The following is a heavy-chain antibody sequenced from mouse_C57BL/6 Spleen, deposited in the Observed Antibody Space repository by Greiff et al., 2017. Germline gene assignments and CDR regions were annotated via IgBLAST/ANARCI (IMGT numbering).Heavy chain of an antibody. CDR3: TRESMVTTWGFDD. Sequence: QVHVKQSGAELVRPGASVTLSCKASGYTFTDYEMHWVKQTPVHGLEWIGAIDPETGGTAYNQKFKGKAILTADKSSSTAYMELRSLTSEDSAVYYCTRESMVTTWGFDDWGQGTTLTVSS. V-gene: IGHV1-15*01. CDR1: GYTFTDYE. D-gene: IGHD2-2*01. CDR2: IDPETGGT. J-gene: IGHJ2*01.